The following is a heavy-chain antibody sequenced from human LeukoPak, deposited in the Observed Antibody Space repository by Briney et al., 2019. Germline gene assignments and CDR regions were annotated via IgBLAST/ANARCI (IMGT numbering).Heavy chain of an antibody. D-gene: IGHD1-26*01. CDR3: AKSGGYGLIDY. Sequence: SETLSLTCTVSSGSIGSYYWSWIRQPPGKGLEWIGNIYYSGSTYYNASLQSRVTISIDTSKNQFSLRLNSVTAADTAMYYCAKSGGYGLIDYWGQGTLVTVSS. J-gene: IGHJ4*02. CDR1: SGSIGSYY. CDR2: IYYSGST. V-gene: IGHV4-59*04.